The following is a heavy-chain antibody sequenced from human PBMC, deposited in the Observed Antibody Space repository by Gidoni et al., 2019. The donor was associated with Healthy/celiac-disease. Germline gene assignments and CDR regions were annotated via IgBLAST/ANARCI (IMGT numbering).Heavy chain of an antibody. D-gene: IGHD4-17*01. CDR2: ISYDGSNK. V-gene: IGHV3-30*18. J-gene: IGHJ2*01. CDR1: GFTFSSYG. Sequence: QVRLVVSGGGVVQPGRSLRPSCAASGFTFSSYGMHWVRQAPGKGLEWVAVISYDGSNKYYADSVKGRFTISRDNSKNTLYLQMNSLRAEDTAVYYCAKATYGDKGWYFDLWGRGTLVTVSS. CDR3: AKATYGDKGWYFDL.